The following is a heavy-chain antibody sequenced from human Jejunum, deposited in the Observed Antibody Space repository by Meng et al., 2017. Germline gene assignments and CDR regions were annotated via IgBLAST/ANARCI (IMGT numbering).Heavy chain of an antibody. CDR1: GDSMTNSY. CDR3: ARSTFSYGWGHDS. CDR2: VYFGGTT. Sequence: SETLSLTCTVSGDSMTNSYWSWIRQPPGRGLEWIGYVYFGGTTNYSPSLKSRVTISIDTSENQFFLKLNSLTAADTAVYYCARSTFSYGWGHDSWGQGTLVTVSS. D-gene: IGHD5-18*01. V-gene: IGHV4-59*01. J-gene: IGHJ4*02.